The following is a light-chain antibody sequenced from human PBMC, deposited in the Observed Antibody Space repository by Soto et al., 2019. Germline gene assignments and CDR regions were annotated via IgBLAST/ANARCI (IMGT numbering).Light chain of an antibody. CDR3: QQSYSTPPKT. J-gene: IGKJ1*01. Sequence: EIVMTQSPATLSVSPGERATLSCRASQSVSSDLAWYQQKPGQAPRLLIYGASTRATGIPARFSGSGSGTEFTLTISSLQPEDFATYYCQQSYSTPPKTFGQGTKVDI. V-gene: IGKV3-15*01. CDR2: GAS. CDR1: QSVSSD.